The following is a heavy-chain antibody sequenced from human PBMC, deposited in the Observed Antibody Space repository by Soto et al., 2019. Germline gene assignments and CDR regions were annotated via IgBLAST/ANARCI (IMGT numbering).Heavy chain of an antibody. CDR3: ARDGSLELLY. J-gene: IGHJ4*02. V-gene: IGHV1-2*02. Sequence: ASVRGSYTASGYTFTDSYMHWVRQAPGQGLEWMGWINPNTGGTNYAQNFQGRVTMTTDTSTSTAYMELRSLRSDDTAVYYCARDGSLELLYWGQGTLVTVSS. D-gene: IGHD1-7*01. CDR1: GYTFTDSY. CDR2: INPNTGGT.